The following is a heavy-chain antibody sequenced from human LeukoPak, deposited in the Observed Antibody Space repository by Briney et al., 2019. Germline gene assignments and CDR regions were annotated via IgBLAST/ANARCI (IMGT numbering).Heavy chain of an antibody. CDR1: GDSDPSNRGH. CDR3: ARVAVAGIGPSPFDY. V-gene: IGHV6-1*01. Sequence: SQTLPLTRPITGDSDPSNRGHWKWTRQSPSRGLEWLGRKYYRSKWYNDYAVSVKSRITINPDTSKNQFSLQLNSVTPEDTAVYYCARVAVAGIGPSPFDYWGQGTLVTVSS. D-gene: IGHD6-13*01. J-gene: IGHJ4*02. CDR2: KYYRSKWYN.